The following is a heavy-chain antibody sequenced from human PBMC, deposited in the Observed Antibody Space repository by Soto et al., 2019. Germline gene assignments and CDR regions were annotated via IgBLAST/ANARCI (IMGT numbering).Heavy chain of an antibody. CDR3: ARGAAAGTRSWFDP. Sequence: QVQLVQSGAEVKKPGSSVKVSCKASGGTFSSYAISWVRQAPGQGLEWMGGIIPIFGTANYAQKFQGSVTITADESTSTAYMELSSLRSEDTAVYYCARGAAAGTRSWFDPWGQGTLVTVSS. J-gene: IGHJ5*02. CDR1: GGTFSSYA. D-gene: IGHD6-13*01. CDR2: IIPIFGTA. V-gene: IGHV1-69*01.